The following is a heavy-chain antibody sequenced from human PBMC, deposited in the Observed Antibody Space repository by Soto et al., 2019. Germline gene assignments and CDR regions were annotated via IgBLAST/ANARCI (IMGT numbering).Heavy chain of an antibody. CDR2: ISYDGSNK. CDR3: SIDKTAYSYGYVSDYYGMDV. Sequence: GGSLRLSCAASGFTFSSYAMHWVRQAPGKGLEWVAVISYDGSNKYYADTVKGRFTISRDNSKNTLYLQMNSLRAEDTAVYYCSIDKTAYSYGYVSDYYGMDVWGQGTTVTVSS. V-gene: IGHV3-30-3*01. J-gene: IGHJ6*02. CDR1: GFTFSSYA. D-gene: IGHD5-18*01.